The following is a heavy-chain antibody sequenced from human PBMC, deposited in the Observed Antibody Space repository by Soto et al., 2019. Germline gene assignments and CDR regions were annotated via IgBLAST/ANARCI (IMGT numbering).Heavy chain of an antibody. D-gene: IGHD2-2*01. CDR1: GFTFSTYG. CDR3: ARQLVVPAATYYYYVMDV. V-gene: IGHV3-33*01. J-gene: IGHJ6*02. CDR2: IRYDESNIRYDGDNI. Sequence: QVQLVESGGGVVQPGRSLRLSCAASGFTFSTYGMHWVRQAPGKGLEWVAVIRYDESNIRYDGDNIHYADSVKGRFTISRDDSKNTLYLQMNSLRAEDTAVYYCARQLVVPAATYYYYVMDVWGQGTTVTVSS.